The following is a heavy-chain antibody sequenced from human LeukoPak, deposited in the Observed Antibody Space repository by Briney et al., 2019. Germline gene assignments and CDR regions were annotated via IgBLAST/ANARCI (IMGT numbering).Heavy chain of an antibody. CDR3: ARRDALWFRGPGREGHNWFDP. V-gene: IGHV4-34*01. D-gene: IGHD3-10*01. CDR2: INHSGST. Sequence: SETLSLTCAVYGGSFSGYYWSWIRQPPGKGLEWIGEINHSGSTNYNPSLKSRVTISVDTSKNQFSLKLSSATAADTAVYYCARRDALWFRGPGREGHNWFDPWGQGTLVTVSS. CDR1: GGSFSGYY. J-gene: IGHJ5*02.